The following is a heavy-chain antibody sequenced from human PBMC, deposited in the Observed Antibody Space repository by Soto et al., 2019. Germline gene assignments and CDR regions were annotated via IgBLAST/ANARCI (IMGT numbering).Heavy chain of an antibody. D-gene: IGHD6-6*01. V-gene: IGHV3-30*18. J-gene: IGHJ4*02. CDR1: GFTFSSYG. CDR2: ISYDGSNK. Sequence: QVQLVESGGGVVQPGRSLRLSCAASGFTFSSYGMHWVRQAPGKGLEWVAVISYDGSNKYYADSVKGRFTISRDNSKNTLYLQMNSLRAEDTAGYYCAKVASSSSDYWGQGTLVTVSS. CDR3: AKVASSSSDY.